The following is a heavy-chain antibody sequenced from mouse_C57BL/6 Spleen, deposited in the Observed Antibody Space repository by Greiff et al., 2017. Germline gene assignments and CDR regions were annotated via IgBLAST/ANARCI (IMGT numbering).Heavy chain of an antibody. CDR3: VRQRYDYDGPYYFDY. CDR2: IRSKSNNYAT. V-gene: IGHV10-1*01. Sequence: EVQLVESGGGLVQPKGSLKLSCAASGFSFNTYAMNWVRQAPGKGLEWVARIRSKSNNYATYYADSVKDRFTISRDDSESMLYLQMNNLKTEDTAMYYCVRQRYDYDGPYYFDYWGQGTTLTVSS. D-gene: IGHD2-4*01. CDR1: GFSFNTYA. J-gene: IGHJ2*01.